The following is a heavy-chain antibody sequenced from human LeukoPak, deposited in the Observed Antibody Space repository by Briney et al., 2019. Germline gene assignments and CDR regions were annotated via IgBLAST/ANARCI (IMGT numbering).Heavy chain of an antibody. V-gene: IGHV3-7*01. CDR3: ARDLRGKGSVTTGYY. CDR1: GFTFSSYW. CDR2: IKQDGSEK. J-gene: IGHJ4*02. Sequence: GGSLRLSCAASGFTFSSYWMSWVRQAPGKGLEWVANIKQDGSEKYYVDSVKGRFTISRDNAKNSLYLQMNSLRAEDTAVYYCARDLRGKGSVTTGYYWGQGTLVTVSS. D-gene: IGHD4-17*01.